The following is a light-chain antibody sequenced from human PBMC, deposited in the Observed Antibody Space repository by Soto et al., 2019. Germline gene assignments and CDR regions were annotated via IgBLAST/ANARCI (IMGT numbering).Light chain of an antibody. V-gene: IGKV3-15*01. CDR1: QSVSSN. J-gene: IGKJ1*01. Sequence: EIVMTQSPATLSVSPGERATLSCRASQSVSSNLAWYQQQPGQAPRLLIYGASTRAAGLSPRFSGSGSGTEFTLTISSLQSEDFAVYYCQQYTNWPRTFGQGTKVEIK. CDR2: GAS. CDR3: QQYTNWPRT.